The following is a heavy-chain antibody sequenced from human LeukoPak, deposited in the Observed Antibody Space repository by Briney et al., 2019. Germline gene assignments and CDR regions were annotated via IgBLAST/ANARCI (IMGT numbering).Heavy chain of an antibody. CDR3: ARAPRGYYYGSGGMKNAFDI. D-gene: IGHD3-10*01. CDR2: INPNSGGT. V-gene: IGHV1-2*02. J-gene: IGHJ3*02. Sequence: GASVKVSCKASGYTFTGYYMHWVRQAPGQGLEWMGWINPNSGGTNYAQKFQGRVTMTRDTSISTAYMELSRLRSDDTAVYYCARAPRGYYYGSGGMKNAFDIWGQGTMVTVSS. CDR1: GYTFTGYY.